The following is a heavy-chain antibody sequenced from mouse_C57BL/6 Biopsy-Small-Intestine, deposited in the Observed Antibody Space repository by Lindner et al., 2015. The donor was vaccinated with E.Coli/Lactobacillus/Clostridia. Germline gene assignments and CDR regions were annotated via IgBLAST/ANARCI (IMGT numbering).Heavy chain of an antibody. CDR3: ARGWLRRAWFAY. V-gene: IGHV5-17*01. D-gene: IGHD2-2*01. CDR2: ISSGSSTI. J-gene: IGHJ3*01. CDR1: GFTFSDYG. Sequence: VQLQESGGGLVKPRGSLKLSCAASGFTFSDYGMHWVRQAPEKGLEWVAYISSGSSTIYYADTVKGRFTISRDNAKNTLFLQMTSLRSEDTAMYYCARGWLRRAWFAYWGQGTLVTVSA.